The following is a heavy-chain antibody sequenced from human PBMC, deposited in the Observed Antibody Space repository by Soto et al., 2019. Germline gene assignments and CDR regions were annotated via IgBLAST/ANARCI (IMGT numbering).Heavy chain of an antibody. D-gene: IGHD1-7*01. J-gene: IGHJ4*02. Sequence: EVQLEESGGGLVQPGRSLRLSCAASGFNFDDYAMHWVRQGPGKGLEWVSGISWNSDNIGYADSVKGRFTISRDNARNSLYLQMNSLTADDTALYYCATGNNWNYATNWGQGTLVTVSS. CDR3: ATGNNWNYATN. V-gene: IGHV3-9*01. CDR1: GFNFDDYA. CDR2: ISWNSDNI.